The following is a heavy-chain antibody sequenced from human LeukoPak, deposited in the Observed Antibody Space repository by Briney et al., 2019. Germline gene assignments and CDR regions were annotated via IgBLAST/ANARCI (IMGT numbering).Heavy chain of an antibody. CDR1: GGTFSSYA. CDR3: ARACSSTSCYTPDNWFDP. CDR2: IIPIFGTA. Sequence: ASVKVSCKASGGTFSSYAISWVRQAPGQGLEWMGGIIPIFGTANYAQKFQGRVTITTDESTSTAYMELSSLRSEDTAVYYCARACSSTSCYTPDNWFDPWGQGTLVTVSS. V-gene: IGHV1-69*05. J-gene: IGHJ5*02. D-gene: IGHD2-2*02.